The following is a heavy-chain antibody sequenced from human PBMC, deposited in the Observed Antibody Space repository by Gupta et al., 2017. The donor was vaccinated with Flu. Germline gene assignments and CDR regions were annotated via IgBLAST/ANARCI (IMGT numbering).Heavy chain of an antibody. Sequence: YYWGWIRQPPGKGLEWLANIYYSGKTYYNPSLKSRITMSVDTSKNHFSLSLTSVTAADAAVYFCARLCATDTCPRNSFDIWGPGTMVTVSS. V-gene: IGHV4-39*02. CDR3: ARLCATDTCPRNSFDI. CDR2: IYYSGKT. CDR1: YY. D-gene: IGHD2-15*01. J-gene: IGHJ3*02.